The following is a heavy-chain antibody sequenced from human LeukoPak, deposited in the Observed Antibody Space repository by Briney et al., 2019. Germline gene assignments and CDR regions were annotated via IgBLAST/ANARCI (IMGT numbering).Heavy chain of an antibody. CDR2: MYYSGST. J-gene: IGHJ3*02. V-gene: IGHV4-59*08. D-gene: IGHD3-3*01. Sequence: SETLSLTCTVSGGSISSYYWSWIRQPPGKGLEWIGYMYYSGSTNYNPSLRSRVTISVDTSKNQFSLKLSSVTAADTAVYYCARGFTIFGVVVNDAFDIWGQGTMVTVSS. CDR3: ARGFTIFGVVVNDAFDI. CDR1: GGSISSYY.